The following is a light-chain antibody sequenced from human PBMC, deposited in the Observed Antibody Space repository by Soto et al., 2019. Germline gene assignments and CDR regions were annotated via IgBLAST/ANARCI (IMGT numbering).Light chain of an antibody. CDR1: QSVSSN. Sequence: EIVMTQSPATLSVSPGERATLSCRASQSVSSNLAWYQQKPGQAPRLLIYGASTRATGIPARFSGSGSGTEFTLNISSLQSEDFAVYYCQQYNNWLPWTFGQGTMVEIK. CDR2: GAS. CDR3: QQYNNWLPWT. V-gene: IGKV3-15*01. J-gene: IGKJ1*01.